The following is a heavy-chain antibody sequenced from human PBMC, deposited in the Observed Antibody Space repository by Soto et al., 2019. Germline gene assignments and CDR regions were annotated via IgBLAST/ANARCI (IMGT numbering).Heavy chain of an antibody. J-gene: IGHJ4*02. V-gene: IGHV4-39*01. CDR3: ARHKGSDDYGDYGGPDYFDY. Sequence: QLQLQESGPGLVKPSETLSLTCTVSGGSISSSSYYWGWIRQPPGKGLEWIGSIYYSGSTYYNQSLKSRVTISVDTSKNQFSLKLSSVNAADTAVYYCARHKGSDDYGDYGGPDYFDYWGQGTLVTVSS. CDR2: IYYSGST. D-gene: IGHD4-17*01. CDR1: GGSISSSSYY.